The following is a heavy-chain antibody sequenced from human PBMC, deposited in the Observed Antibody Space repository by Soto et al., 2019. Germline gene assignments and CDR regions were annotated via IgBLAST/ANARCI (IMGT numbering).Heavy chain of an antibody. CDR1: GFTFSTYA. V-gene: IGHV3-23*01. D-gene: IGHD4-17*01. Sequence: EVQLLESGGGLVQPGGSLRLSCAASGFTFSTYAMSWVRQAPGKGLEWVSTISGSGASTYYADSVKGRFTVSRDNSKNTLYLQMNSLRAEDTAEYYCGKEFFFLYGDYRGAGAFDIWGQGTMVTVSS. J-gene: IGHJ3*02. CDR3: GKEFFFLYGDYRGAGAFDI. CDR2: ISGSGAST.